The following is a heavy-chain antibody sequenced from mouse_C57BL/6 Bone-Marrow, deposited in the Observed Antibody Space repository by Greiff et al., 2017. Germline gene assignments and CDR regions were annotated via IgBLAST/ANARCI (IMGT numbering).Heavy chain of an antibody. Sequence: EVKLVESGGGLVQPGGSLKLSCAASGFTFSDYGMAWVRQAPRKGPEWVAFISNLAYSIYYADTVTGRFTISRENAKNTLDLEMSSLRSEDTAMYYCARRGLKAMDYWGQGTSVTVSS. CDR1: GFTFSDYG. V-gene: IGHV5-15*04. D-gene: IGHD3-1*01. J-gene: IGHJ4*01. CDR2: ISNLAYSI. CDR3: ARRGLKAMDY.